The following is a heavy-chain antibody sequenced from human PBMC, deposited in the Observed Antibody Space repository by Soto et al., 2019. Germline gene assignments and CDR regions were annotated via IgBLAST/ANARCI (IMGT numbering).Heavy chain of an antibody. V-gene: IGHV4-30-4*01. CDR2: ISYTGKT. CDR3: GRDLTSNANCIDP. CDR1: GDYIHVGGYY. J-gene: IGHJ5*02. D-gene: IGHD2-2*01. Sequence: PSETLSLTCSVSGDYIHVGGYYWTWIRQRPGKGLEWMGYISYTGKTYYNPSLESRLTMSVHRSKNQFSLRLTSVTAADTAVYFCGRDLTSNANCIDPWGQGTLVTVSS.